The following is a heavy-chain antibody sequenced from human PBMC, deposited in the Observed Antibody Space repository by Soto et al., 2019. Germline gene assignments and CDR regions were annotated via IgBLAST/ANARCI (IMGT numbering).Heavy chain of an antibody. Sequence: EVQLLESGGALVQPGGSLRLSCSASGFTFSSYAMSWVRQAPGKGLEWVSGISNGGDSTYYSDSVKGRFTISRDNSKNTLSLQLKSLRADDTAIYFCAKDAYNSGWFYFDYWGQGALVIVSS. CDR2: ISNGGDST. J-gene: IGHJ4*02. CDR1: GFTFSSYA. CDR3: AKDAYNSGWFYFDY. D-gene: IGHD6-19*01. V-gene: IGHV3-23*01.